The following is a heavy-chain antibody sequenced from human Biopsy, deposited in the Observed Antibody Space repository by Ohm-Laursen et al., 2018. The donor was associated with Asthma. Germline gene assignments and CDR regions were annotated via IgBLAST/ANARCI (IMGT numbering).Heavy chain of an antibody. J-gene: IGHJ3*02. CDR3: ARTYYDFLTGQVNDVFAI. Sequence: ASVKVSCKASGYTFINYAIHWVRQAPGQRLEWMGWINAGNGNTKYSQKFQGRVTITRDTSASTAYMDLSSLQSEDTAVYYCARTYYDFLTGQVNDVFAIWGQGTMVTVSS. CDR2: INAGNGNT. CDR1: GYTFINYA. D-gene: IGHD3-9*01. V-gene: IGHV1-3*01.